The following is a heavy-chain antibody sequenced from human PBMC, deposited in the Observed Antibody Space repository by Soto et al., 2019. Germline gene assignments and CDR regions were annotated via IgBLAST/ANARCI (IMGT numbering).Heavy chain of an antibody. J-gene: IGHJ4*02. CDR1: GFTFSDYY. V-gene: IGHV3-11*01. CDR3: ARERYSYGPYYFDY. Sequence: QVQLVESGGDLVKPGGSLRLSCAASGFTFSDYYMSWIRQAPGKGLEWVSSITSSGSTTYYTDSVKGRFTISRDNAKNSLYLQKNSLRAEATAVYYCARERYSYGPYYFDYWGQGTLVTVSS. D-gene: IGHD5-18*01. CDR2: ITSSGSTT.